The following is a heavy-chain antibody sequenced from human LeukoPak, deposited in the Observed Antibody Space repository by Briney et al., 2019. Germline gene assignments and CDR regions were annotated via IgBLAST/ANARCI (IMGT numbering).Heavy chain of an antibody. J-gene: IGHJ4*02. D-gene: IGHD4-17*01. CDR2: INHSGSA. CDR1: GGSFSGYY. CDR3: ARGXGXVTTH. V-gene: IGHV4-34*01. Sequence: SETLSLTCAVSGGSFSGYYWTWIRQPPGKGLEWIGEINHSGSANYNPSLKSRVTISLDTSKNQFSLKLSSVTAADTVVYYCARGXGXVTTHWGQGTLVTVS.